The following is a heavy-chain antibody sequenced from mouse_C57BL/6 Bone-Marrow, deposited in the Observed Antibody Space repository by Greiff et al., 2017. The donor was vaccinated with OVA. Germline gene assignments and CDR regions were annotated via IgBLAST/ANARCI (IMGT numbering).Heavy chain of an antibody. CDR2: IDPETGGT. Sequence: QVQLQQSGAELARPGASVKLSCKASGYTFTDYEMHWVKQTPVHGLEWIGAIDPETGGTAYNQKFKGKAILTADKSSSTAYMELRSLTSEDSAVYYCTRINYSTAHWGQGTLVTVSA. CDR1: GYTFTDYE. V-gene: IGHV1-15*01. J-gene: IGHJ3*01. CDR3: TRINYSTAH. D-gene: IGHD2-1*01.